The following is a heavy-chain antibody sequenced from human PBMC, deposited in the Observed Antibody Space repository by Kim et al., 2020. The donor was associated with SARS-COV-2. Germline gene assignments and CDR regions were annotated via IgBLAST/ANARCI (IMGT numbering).Heavy chain of an antibody. D-gene: IGHD6-19*01. CDR1: GFTFSSYW. J-gene: IGHJ4*02. Sequence: GGSLRLSCAASGFTFSSYWMSWVRQAPGKGLEWVANIKQDGSEKYYVDSVKGRFTISRDNAKNSLYLQMNSLRAEDTAVYYCARDPRYSSGWYPYYFDYWGQGTLVTVSS. V-gene: IGHV3-7*01. CDR2: IKQDGSEK. CDR3: ARDPRYSSGWYPYYFDY.